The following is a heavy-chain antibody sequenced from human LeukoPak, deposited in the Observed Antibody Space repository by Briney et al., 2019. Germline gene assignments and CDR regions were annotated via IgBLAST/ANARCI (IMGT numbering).Heavy chain of an antibody. CDR3: AKDGPYDSSGYRYYFDY. Sequence: XLRLSCAASGFTFSSYAMSWVRQAPGKGLEWVSAISGSGGSTYYADSVKGRFTISRDNSKNTLYLQMNSLRAEDTAVYYCAKDGPYDSSGYRYYFDYWGQGTLVTVSS. CDR1: GFTFSSYA. CDR2: ISGSGGST. D-gene: IGHD3-22*01. J-gene: IGHJ4*02. V-gene: IGHV3-23*01.